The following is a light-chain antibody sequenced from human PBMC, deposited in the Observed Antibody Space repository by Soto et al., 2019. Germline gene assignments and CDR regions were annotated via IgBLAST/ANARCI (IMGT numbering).Light chain of an antibody. CDR3: LLESNYPLT. V-gene: IGKV1-6*01. CDR2: SAS. CDR1: QGVRDD. Sequence: IQMTQSPSSLSASVGDRVTITCRASQGVRDDVGWYQQKPGKAPKLLIYSASTLQSGVPSRFSGSGSGTDFTLIISGMQPADFATYYCLLESNYPLTFGGGTKVETK. J-gene: IGKJ4*01.